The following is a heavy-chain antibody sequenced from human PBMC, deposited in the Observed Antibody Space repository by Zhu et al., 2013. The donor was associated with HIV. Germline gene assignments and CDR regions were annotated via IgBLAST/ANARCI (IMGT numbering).Heavy chain of an antibody. Sequence: QVQLVQSGAEVKKPGSSVKVSCKASGGTFSSYAISWVRQAPGQGLEWMGGIIPIFGTANYAQKFQGRVTITADESTSTAYMELSSLRSEDTAVYYCAGNGEATIRYYYYGMDVWGQGTTVTVSS. D-gene: IGHD5-12*01. V-gene: IGHV1-69*12. J-gene: IGHJ6*02. CDR3: AGNGEATIRYYYYGMDV. CDR1: GGTFSSYA. CDR2: IIPIFGTA.